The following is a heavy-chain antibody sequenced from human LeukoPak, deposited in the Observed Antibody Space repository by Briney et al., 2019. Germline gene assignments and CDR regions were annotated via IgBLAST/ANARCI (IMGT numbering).Heavy chain of an antibody. CDR2: FFQSHKS. Sequence: SETLSLTCAISGHPTTRGYYWAWFRQSPGKGLEWIATFFQSHKSFYNASLESRVTMSLDTSKSQFSLNLTSVTAADTAVYSCARVLSFPYLLDSWGRGTQVTASS. V-gene: IGHV4-38-2*01. CDR1: GHPTTRGYY. CDR3: ARVLSFPYLLDS. J-gene: IGHJ4*02. D-gene: IGHD2/OR15-2a*01.